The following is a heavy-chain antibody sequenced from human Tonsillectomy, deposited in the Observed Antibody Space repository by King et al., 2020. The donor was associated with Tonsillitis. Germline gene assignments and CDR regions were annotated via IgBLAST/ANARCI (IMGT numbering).Heavy chain of an antibody. CDR1: GFTFSSYA. CDR2: ISSNGGST. J-gene: IGHJ5*02. D-gene: IGHD6-19*01. V-gene: IGHV3-64D*06. Sequence: VQLVESGGGLVQPGGSLRLSCSASGFTFSSYAMHWVRQAPGKGLEYVSAISSNGGSTYYADSVKGRFTISRDNSKNTLYLQMSSLRAEDTAVYYCVKEVPIAVAGMPPRYNWFDPWGQGTLVTVSS. CDR3: VKEVPIAVAGMPPRYNWFDP.